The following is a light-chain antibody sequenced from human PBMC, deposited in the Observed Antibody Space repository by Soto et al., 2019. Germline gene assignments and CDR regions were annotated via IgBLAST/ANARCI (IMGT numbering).Light chain of an antibody. CDR1: QSVSSN. CDR2: GAS. Sequence: EIVMTQSPATLSVSLGERATLSCRASQSVSSNFAWYQQKPGRAPRLLIYGASTRATGIPASFSGSGTGTEFTLTISSMQPEDFAFYYYQRHNNWPPPITFGQGTRLEIK. J-gene: IGKJ5*01. V-gene: IGKV3-15*01. CDR3: QRHNNWPPPIT.